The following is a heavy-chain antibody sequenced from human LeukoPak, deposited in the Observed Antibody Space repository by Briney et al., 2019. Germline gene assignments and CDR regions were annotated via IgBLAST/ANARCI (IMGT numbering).Heavy chain of an antibody. Sequence: PGGSQRLSCAASGFIFSSHGMHWVRQAPGKGLEWVAIISYNGREKHYADSVKGRFTISRDNSKNTLYLQMNSLRPEDTALYYCAKGSDITMIRVERFFDYWGQGTLVTVSS. D-gene: IGHD3-10*01. J-gene: IGHJ4*02. CDR3: AKGSDITMIRVERFFDY. V-gene: IGHV3-30*18. CDR2: ISYNGREK. CDR1: GFIFSSHG.